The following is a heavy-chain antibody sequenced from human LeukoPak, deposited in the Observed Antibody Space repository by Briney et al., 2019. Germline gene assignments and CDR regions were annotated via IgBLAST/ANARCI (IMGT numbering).Heavy chain of an antibody. J-gene: IGHJ5*02. CDR2: VYWNDGK. Sequence: SGPTLVNPTQTLTLTCTFSGFSLSDHDVSVGWIRQAPGKALEWLAIVYWNDGKFYSPSLKTRITITKDTSKNQVVLTMTNMDSADTGTYYCARRDARGPNWFDPWGQGILVTVSS. V-gene: IGHV2-5*01. CDR1: GFSLSDHDVS. CDR3: ARRDARGPNWFDP.